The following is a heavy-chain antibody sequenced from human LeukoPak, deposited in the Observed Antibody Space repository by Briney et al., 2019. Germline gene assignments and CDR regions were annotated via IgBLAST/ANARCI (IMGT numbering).Heavy chain of an antibody. CDR1: GFTFSGYW. CDR3: AKGFIVGATSYYYLDV. V-gene: IGHV3-74*01. D-gene: IGHD1-26*01. J-gene: IGHJ6*03. CDR2: INDDGRYT. Sequence: GGSLRLSCAASGFTFSGYWMHWVRQVPGKGLVWVSRINDDGRYTVYADSVKGRFTISRDNAKNSLYLQMNSLRAEDTAVYYCAKGFIVGATSYYYLDVWGTGTTVTVSS.